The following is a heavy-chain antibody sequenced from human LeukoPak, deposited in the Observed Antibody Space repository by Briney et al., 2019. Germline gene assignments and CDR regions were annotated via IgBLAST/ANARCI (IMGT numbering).Heavy chain of an antibody. Sequence: ASVKVSFKASGYTFTNYGITWVRQALGQGLEWMGWISPYNGNTNYPQKLQGRVTMTTDTSTSTAYMELRSLRSDDTALYYCATEGGWQPTDYGDHVYWGQGTLVTVSS. J-gene: IGHJ4*02. D-gene: IGHD4-17*01. CDR1: GYTFTNYG. CDR2: ISPYNGNT. V-gene: IGHV1-18*01. CDR3: ATEGGWQPTDYGDHVY.